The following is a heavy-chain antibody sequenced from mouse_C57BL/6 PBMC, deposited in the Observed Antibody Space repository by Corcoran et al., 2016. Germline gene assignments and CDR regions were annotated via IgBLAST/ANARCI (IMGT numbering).Heavy chain of an antibody. CDR3: ARRSHYYGSSYPAWFAY. J-gene: IGHJ3*01. V-gene: IGHV1-26*01. CDR2: INPNNGGT. CDR1: GYTFTDYY. Sequence: EVQLQQSGPELVKPGASVKISCKASGYTFTDYYMNWVKQSHGKSLEWIGDINPNNGGTSYNQKFKGKATLTVDKSSSTAYMELRSLTSEDSAVYYCARRSHYYGSSYPAWFAYWGQGTLVTVSA. D-gene: IGHD1-1*01.